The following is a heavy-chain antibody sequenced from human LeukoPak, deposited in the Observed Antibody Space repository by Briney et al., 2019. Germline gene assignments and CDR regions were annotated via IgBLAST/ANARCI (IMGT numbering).Heavy chain of an antibody. CDR3: ARESCSSTSCYLRYNYGMDV. CDR2: ISAYNGNT. J-gene: IGHJ6*02. CDR1: GYTFTSYG. V-gene: IGHV1-18*01. Sequence: ASVKVSCKASGYTFTSYGISWVRQAPGQGLEWMGWISAYNGNTNYAQKLQGRVTMTTDTSTSTAYMELRSLRSDDTAVYYCARESCSSTSCYLRYNYGMDVWGQGTTVTVSS. D-gene: IGHD2-2*01.